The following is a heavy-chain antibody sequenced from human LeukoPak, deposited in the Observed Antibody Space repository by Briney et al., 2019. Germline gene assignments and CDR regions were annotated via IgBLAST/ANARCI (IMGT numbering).Heavy chain of an antibody. Sequence: GGSLRLSCAASGFTFSSYGMHWVRQAPGKGLEWVAVTWYDGSYKYYADSVKGRFSISRDNSKNTLYLQMNSLRAEDTAVYYCAKSGGPLKYSYGYPFDYWGQGTLVTVPQ. CDR3: AKSGGPLKYSYGYPFDY. CDR2: TWYDGSYK. D-gene: IGHD5-18*01. V-gene: IGHV3-33*06. CDR1: GFTFSSYG. J-gene: IGHJ4*02.